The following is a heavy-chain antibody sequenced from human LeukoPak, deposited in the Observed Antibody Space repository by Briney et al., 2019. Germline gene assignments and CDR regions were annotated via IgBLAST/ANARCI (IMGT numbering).Heavy chain of an antibody. CDR3: AKAREGSCWYEAFDY. CDR2: ISWNSGSI. Sequence: GGSLRLSCAASGFTFDDYAMHWVRQAPGKGLEWVSGISWNSGSIGYADSVKGRFTISRDNAKNSLYLQMNSLRAEDTALYYCAKAREGSCWYEAFDYWGQGTMVTVSS. V-gene: IGHV3-9*01. D-gene: IGHD6-19*01. J-gene: IGHJ4*02. CDR1: GFTFDDYA.